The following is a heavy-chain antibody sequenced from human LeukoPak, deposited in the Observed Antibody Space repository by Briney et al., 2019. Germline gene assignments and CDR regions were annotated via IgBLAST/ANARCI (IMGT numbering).Heavy chain of an antibody. Sequence: ASVKVPCKASGYTFTGYYIQWVRQAPGQGLEWMGWINPNSGGTNYAQKFQGRVTMTRDTSISTAYMELSRLRSDDTAVYYCTRTTYCSSTSCRKGFDYWGQGTLVTVSS. J-gene: IGHJ4*02. V-gene: IGHV1-2*02. D-gene: IGHD2-2*01. CDR2: INPNSGGT. CDR1: GYTFTGYY. CDR3: TRTTYCSSTSCRKGFDY.